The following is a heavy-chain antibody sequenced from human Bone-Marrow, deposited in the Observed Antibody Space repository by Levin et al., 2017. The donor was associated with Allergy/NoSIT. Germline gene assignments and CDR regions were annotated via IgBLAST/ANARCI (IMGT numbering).Heavy chain of an antibody. V-gene: IGHV4-38-2*02. CDR1: GSSISSGFY. J-gene: IGHJ5*02. CDR3: VRELFYGWFDP. Sequence: SETLSLTCAVSGSSISSGFYWGWIRQPPGKGLEWIGSIYHTGTSNYNPSLESRVTISGDTSKNEFSLKLSSVTAADTAVYYCVRELFYGWFDPWGQGTRVTVSS. D-gene: IGHD2/OR15-2a*01. CDR2: IYHTGTS.